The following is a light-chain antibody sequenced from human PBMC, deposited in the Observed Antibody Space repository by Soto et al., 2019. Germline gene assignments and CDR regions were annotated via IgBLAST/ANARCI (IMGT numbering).Light chain of an antibody. Sequence: DIQMTQSPSSLSASVGDRFTITCQASQDIRNYLNWYQQKPGKAPKLLIYDASNLETGVPSRFSGSRSGTDFTFTISSLQPEDIATYYCQQYDNLPLTFGGGTKVDNK. J-gene: IGKJ4*01. CDR1: QDIRNY. CDR3: QQYDNLPLT. CDR2: DAS. V-gene: IGKV1-33*01.